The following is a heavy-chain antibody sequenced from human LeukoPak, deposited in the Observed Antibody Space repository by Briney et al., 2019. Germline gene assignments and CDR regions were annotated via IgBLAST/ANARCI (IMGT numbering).Heavy chain of an antibody. Sequence: GGSLRLSCAASGFTFSSFPMSWVRQAPGKGLEWVSAISAGAGTTYYADSVKGRFTISRGNSKNTLYLQMNSLRAEDTAVYYCAKDRGYWGQGTLVTVSS. J-gene: IGHJ4*02. V-gene: IGHV3-23*01. CDR3: AKDRGY. CDR1: GFTFSSFP. CDR2: ISAGAGTT.